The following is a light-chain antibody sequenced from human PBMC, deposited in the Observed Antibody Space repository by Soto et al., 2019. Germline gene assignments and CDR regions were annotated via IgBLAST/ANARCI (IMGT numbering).Light chain of an antibody. Sequence: LTQPPSASGSPGQSVSISCTGTSSDVGGYNYVSWYQQHPGKAPKLIIYEVNQRPSGVPDRFSGSKSDNTASLTVSRLQAEDEADYYCSSYAGSSNLVFGGGTQLTVL. CDR3: SSYAGSSNLV. J-gene: IGLJ2*01. CDR1: SSDVGGYNY. V-gene: IGLV2-8*01. CDR2: EVN.